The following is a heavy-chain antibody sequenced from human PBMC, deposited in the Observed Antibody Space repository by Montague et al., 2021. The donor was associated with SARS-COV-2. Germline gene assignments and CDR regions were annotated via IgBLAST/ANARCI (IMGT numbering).Heavy chain of an antibody. CDR1: GDSVSSNSAA. J-gene: IGHJ6*02. D-gene: IGHD6-13*01. CDR3: ASGRMVPYSSSWYGWKGMDV. V-gene: IGHV6-1*01. CDR2: TYYRSKWYN. Sequence: CAISGDSVSSNSAAWNWIRQSPSRGLEWLGRTYYRSKWYNDYAVSVKSRITINPDTSKNQFSLQLNSVTPEDTAVYYCASGRMVPYSSSWYGWKGMDVWGQGTTVTVSS.